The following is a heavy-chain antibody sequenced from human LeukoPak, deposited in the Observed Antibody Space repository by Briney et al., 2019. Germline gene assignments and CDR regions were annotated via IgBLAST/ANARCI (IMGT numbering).Heavy chain of an antibody. D-gene: IGHD2-2*01. J-gene: IGHJ3*02. CDR3: AKDKGFCTTTTCYVLSNDAFDI. Sequence: GGSLRLSCAASGFTFNNYAMSWVRQAPGKGLEWVSAITGSGDDTFHTDSVKGRFTISRDNSKNTLYLQMSSLRAEDTAVYYCAKDKGFCTTTTCYVLSNDAFDIWGQGTLVTVSS. V-gene: IGHV3-23*01. CDR2: ITGSGDDT. CDR1: GFTFNNYA.